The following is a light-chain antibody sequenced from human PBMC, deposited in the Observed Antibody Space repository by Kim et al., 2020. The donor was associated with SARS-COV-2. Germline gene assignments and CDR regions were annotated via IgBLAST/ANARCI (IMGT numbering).Light chain of an antibody. CDR2: QDS. J-gene: IGLJ2*01. CDR1: KLGDKY. Sequence: SYELTQLPSVSVSPGQTASITCSGDKLGDKYACWYQQKPGQSPVLVIYQDSKRPSGIPERFSGSNSGNTATLTISGTQAMDEADYYCQAWDSSTADVVFGGGTQLTVL. V-gene: IGLV3-1*01. CDR3: QAWDSSTADVV.